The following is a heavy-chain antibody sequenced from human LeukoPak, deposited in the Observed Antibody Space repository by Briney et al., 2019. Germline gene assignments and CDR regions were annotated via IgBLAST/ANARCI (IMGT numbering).Heavy chain of an antibody. CDR3: AKDRRRDDVFTGSFSD. D-gene: IGHD3-9*01. CDR2: ISGSGGST. CDR1: GFTFSSYD. J-gene: IGHJ4*02. V-gene: IGHV3-23*01. Sequence: WESLRLTCAASGFTFSSYDMSWVRQAPGKGLEWVSAISGSGGSTYYADSVKSRFTISRDNSKNTLYLQLHSLRAGDTALYFCAKDRRRDDVFTGSFSDWGQGTLVTVSS.